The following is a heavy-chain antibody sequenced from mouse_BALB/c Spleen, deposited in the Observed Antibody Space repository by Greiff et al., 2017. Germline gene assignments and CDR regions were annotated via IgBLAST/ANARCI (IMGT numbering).Heavy chain of an antibody. D-gene: IGHD2-14*01. Sequence: EVKLMESGGGLVQPGGSRKLSCAASGFTFSSFGMHWVRQAPEKGLEWVAYISSGSSTIYYADTVKGRFTISRDNPKNTLFLQMTSLRSEDTAMYYCARSYYRYGYYFDYWGQGTTLTVSS. CDR2: ISSGSSTI. CDR3: ARSYYRYGYYFDY. J-gene: IGHJ2*01. CDR1: GFTFSSFG. V-gene: IGHV5-17*02.